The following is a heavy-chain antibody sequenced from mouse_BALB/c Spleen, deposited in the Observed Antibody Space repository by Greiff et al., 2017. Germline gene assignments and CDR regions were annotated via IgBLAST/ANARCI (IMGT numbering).Heavy chain of an antibody. CDR1: GYTFTDYA. D-gene: IGHD2-5*01. J-gene: IGHJ4*01. CDR2: ISTYYGDA. CDR3: ARELDSNYGGAMDY. Sequence: VQLVESGAELVRPGVSVKISCKGSGYTFTDYAMHWVKQSHAKSLEWIGVISTYYGDAGYNQKFTGKATMTVDKSSSTAYMELDRLTSEDSAIYYCARELDSNYGGAMDYWGQGTSVTVSS. V-gene: IGHV1S137*01.